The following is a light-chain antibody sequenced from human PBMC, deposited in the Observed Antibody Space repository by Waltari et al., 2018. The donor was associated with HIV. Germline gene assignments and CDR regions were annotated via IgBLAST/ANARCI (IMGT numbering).Light chain of an antibody. Sequence: QSALTQPPSASGSPGQSVTISCTGTRSDVGGYNYVSWYQQHPAKAPNLKIYVVNKRPPVARVRFPGSRSGTAASLSVSVREAEAEAEYDCEAADDSLSRPHYVFGAGTKVTVL. CDR3: EAADDSLSRPHYV. CDR1: RSDVGGYNY. J-gene: IGLJ1*01. V-gene: IGLV2-8*01. CDR2: VVN.